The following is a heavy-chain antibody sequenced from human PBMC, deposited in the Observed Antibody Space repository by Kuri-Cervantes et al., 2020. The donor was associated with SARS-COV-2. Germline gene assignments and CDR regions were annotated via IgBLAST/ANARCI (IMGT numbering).Heavy chain of an antibody. CDR1: GFTFSSYA. D-gene: IGHD2-21*02. Sequence: GESLKISCAASGFTFSSYAMSWARQAPGKGLEWVSAISGSGGSTYYADSVKGRFTISRDNAKNSLYLQMNSLRAEDTAVYYCARDGDSYIPVLDYWGQGTLVTVSS. V-gene: IGHV3-23*01. CDR3: ARDGDSYIPVLDY. J-gene: IGHJ4*02. CDR2: ISGSGGST.